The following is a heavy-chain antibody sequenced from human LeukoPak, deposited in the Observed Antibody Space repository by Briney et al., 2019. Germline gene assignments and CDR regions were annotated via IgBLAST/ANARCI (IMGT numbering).Heavy chain of an antibody. D-gene: IGHD3-9*01. CDR2: ISWNSGSI. J-gene: IGHJ6*02. Sequence: PGRSLRLSCAASGFTFDDYAMHWVRQAPGKGLEWVSGISWNSGSIGYADSVKGRFTISRDNAKNSLYLQMNSLRAEDTALYYCAKEYDILTGYSLYGMDVWGQGTTATVSS. CDR1: GFTFDDYA. V-gene: IGHV3-9*01. CDR3: AKEYDILTGYSLYGMDV.